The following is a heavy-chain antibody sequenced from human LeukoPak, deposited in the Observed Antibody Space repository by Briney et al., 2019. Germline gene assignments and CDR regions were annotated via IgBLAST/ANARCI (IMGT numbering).Heavy chain of an antibody. V-gene: IGHV3-48*04. Sequence: GGSLRLSCAASGFTFSSYSMNWVRQAPGKGLEWVSYIGSDSSSIYYADSVKGRFTISRDNAKNSLYLQMNSLRAEDTAVFYCARDLSLIYGSGSYYFDYWGQGTLVTVSS. CDR2: IGSDSSSI. D-gene: IGHD3-10*01. J-gene: IGHJ4*02. CDR1: GFTFSSYS. CDR3: ARDLSLIYGSGSYYFDY.